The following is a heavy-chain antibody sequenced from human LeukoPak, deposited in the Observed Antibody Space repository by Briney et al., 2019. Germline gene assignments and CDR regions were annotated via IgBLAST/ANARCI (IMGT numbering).Heavy chain of an antibody. V-gene: IGHV3-48*03. J-gene: IGHJ4*02. CDR1: GFTFSSYE. Sequence: GGSLRLSCAASGFTFSSYEMNWVRQAPGKGLEWVSYISNSGSTILYADSVKGRFTISRDNAKNSLYLQMNSLRAEDTAVYYCASGAQSDYWGQGTLVTVSS. CDR2: ISNSGSTI. CDR3: ASGAQSDY. D-gene: IGHD1-26*01.